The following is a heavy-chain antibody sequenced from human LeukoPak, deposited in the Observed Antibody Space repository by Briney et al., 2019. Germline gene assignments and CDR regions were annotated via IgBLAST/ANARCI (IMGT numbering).Heavy chain of an antibody. CDR1: GGSFSGYY. V-gene: IGHV4-34*01. CDR2: INHSGST. Sequence: PSETLSLTCAVSGGSFSGYYWRWIRQPPGKGLEWMGEINHSGSTNYNPSRKSRVTISVDTSKNQFSLKLSSVTAADTAVYYCARGLDEGIAVAAPFDYWGQGTLVTVSS. D-gene: IGHD6-19*01. J-gene: IGHJ4*02. CDR3: ARGLDEGIAVAAPFDY.